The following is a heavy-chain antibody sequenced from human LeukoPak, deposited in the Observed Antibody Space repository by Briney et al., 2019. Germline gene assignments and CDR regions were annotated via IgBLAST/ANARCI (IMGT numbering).Heavy chain of an antibody. CDR2: INHNGEAI. D-gene: IGHD3-9*01. V-gene: IGHV3-48*03. J-gene: IGHJ4*02. CDR3: ARDYDWAFYF. CDR1: GFPFSSHV. Sequence: GGSLRLSCAASGFPFSSHVLSWVRQAPGKGLEWIAYINHNGEAIYYPDFVKGRFIISRDNAKNSLFLQMNDLRDEDTAVYFCARDYDWAFYFWGQGTRVTVSS.